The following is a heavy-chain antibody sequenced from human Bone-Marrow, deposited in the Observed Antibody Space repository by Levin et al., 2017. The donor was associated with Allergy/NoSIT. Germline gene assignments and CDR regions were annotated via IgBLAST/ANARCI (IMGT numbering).Heavy chain of an antibody. J-gene: IGHJ6*03. V-gene: IGHV3-49*04. CDR2: IRSKAYGGTT. CDR3: TRDQGYCTGGVCLYISYYYYYYMDV. CDR1: GFTFGDYA. Sequence: GESLKISCTASGFTFGDYAMSWVRQAPGKGLEWVGFIRSKAYGGTTEYAASVKGRFTISRDDSKSIAYLQMNSLKTEDTAVYYCTRDQGYCTGGVCLYISYYYYYYMDVWGKGTTVTVSS. D-gene: IGHD2-8*02.